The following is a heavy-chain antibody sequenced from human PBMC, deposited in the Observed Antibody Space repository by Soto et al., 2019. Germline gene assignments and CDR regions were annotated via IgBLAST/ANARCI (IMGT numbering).Heavy chain of an antibody. D-gene: IGHD6-13*01. CDR1: GGTFSIYT. Sequence: QVELVQSGSEVKKPGPSVKVSCKASGGTFSIYTISWVRQAPGQGLEWMGRIIPIFNVASYAQRFQGRVTITADKSTTTAYMERSSLRSEDTAVYYCARDRDNSNWPNFAYWGQGTLVTVSS. CDR2: IIPIFNVA. CDR3: ARDRDNSNWPNFAY. J-gene: IGHJ4*02. V-gene: IGHV1-69*02.